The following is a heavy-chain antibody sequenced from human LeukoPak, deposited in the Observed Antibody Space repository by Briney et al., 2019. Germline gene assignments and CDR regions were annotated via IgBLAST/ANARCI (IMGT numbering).Heavy chain of an antibody. CDR3: ARERAIASLRPYYFDY. V-gene: IGHV3-11*01. Sequence: GGSLRLSCAASGFTFSDYYMSWIRQAPGKGLEWISYISSSGSTIYYADSVKGRFTISRDNARNSLYLQKNSLRAEDTAVYYCARERAIASLRPYYFDYWGQGTLVTVSS. CDR1: GFTFSDYY. D-gene: IGHD6-6*01. CDR2: ISSSGSTI. J-gene: IGHJ4*02.